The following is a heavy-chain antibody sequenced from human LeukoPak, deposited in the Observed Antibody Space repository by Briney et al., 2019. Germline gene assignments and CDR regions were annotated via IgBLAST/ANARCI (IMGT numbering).Heavy chain of an antibody. J-gene: IGHJ4*02. V-gene: IGHV3-7*01. CDR1: GFTFSSSG. CDR2: IKQDGSEK. Sequence: GRSLRLSCAASGFTFSSSGMDWVRQAPGKGLEWVANIKQDGSEKYYVDSVKGRFTISRDNAKNSLYLQMNSLRAEDTAVYYCARKEVNWGQGTLVTVSS. CDR3: ARKEVN.